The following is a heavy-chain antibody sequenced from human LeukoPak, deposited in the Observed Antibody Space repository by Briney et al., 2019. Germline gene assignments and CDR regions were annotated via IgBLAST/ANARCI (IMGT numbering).Heavy chain of an antibody. Sequence: GESLKISCRSFGVTFTNYWIAWVRQMPGKGLEWLGIIFPHDSDTRYSPSFQGQVTISADKSITTAYLQWSSLRASDTALYYCARGGYSYGYVDHWGQGTLVTVSS. D-gene: IGHD5-18*01. CDR2: IFPHDSDT. CDR3: ARGGYSYGYVDH. J-gene: IGHJ4*02. V-gene: IGHV5-51*01. CDR1: GVTFTNYW.